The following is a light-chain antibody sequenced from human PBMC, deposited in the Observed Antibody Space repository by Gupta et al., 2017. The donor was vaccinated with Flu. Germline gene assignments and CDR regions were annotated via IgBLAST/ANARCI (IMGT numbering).Light chain of an antibody. Sequence: EIVLTQSPDTLSLSLGERATLSCKASQSVSSSYLAWYQQNPGQAPTLLLYGTTNRAIGIPDRFSGSGSGTDFALIISRLEPEDFAVYYCQQDVDSPWTFGQGTKVEIK. CDR2: GTT. CDR1: QSVSSSY. CDR3: QQDVDSPWT. J-gene: IGKJ1*01. V-gene: IGKV3-20*01.